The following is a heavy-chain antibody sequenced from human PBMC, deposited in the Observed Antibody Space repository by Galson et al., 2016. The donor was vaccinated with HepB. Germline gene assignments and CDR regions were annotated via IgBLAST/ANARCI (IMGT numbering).Heavy chain of an antibody. CDR2: VSSAGGAT. CDR1: GLTFSGSG. D-gene: IGHD2-15*01. V-gene: IGHV3-30*03. Sequence: SLRLSCAASGLTFSGSGMHWVRQAPGKGLDWVAVVSSAGGATYYGDSVKGRFTISRDNPRNTLYLRMNSLSAEDTAVYYCAVGYHLGSWGQGTLVTVSS. CDR3: AVGYHLGS. J-gene: IGHJ4*02.